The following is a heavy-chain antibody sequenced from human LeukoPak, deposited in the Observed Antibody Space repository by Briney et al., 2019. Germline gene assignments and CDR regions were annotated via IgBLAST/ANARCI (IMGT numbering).Heavy chain of an antibody. CDR1: GFTVFTNY. D-gene: IGHD4-11*01. V-gene: IGHV3-66*02. J-gene: IGHJ5*02. Sequence: PGGSLRLSCEVSGFTVFTNYMSWVRQAPGKGLQWVSVLYSGGNSYYADSVKGRFTISRDNAKNTLYLQMSSLRAEDTAVYYCARDRAGNDDYSVGWFDPWGQGTLSPSPQ. CDR2: LYSGGNS. CDR3: ARDRAGNDDYSVGWFDP.